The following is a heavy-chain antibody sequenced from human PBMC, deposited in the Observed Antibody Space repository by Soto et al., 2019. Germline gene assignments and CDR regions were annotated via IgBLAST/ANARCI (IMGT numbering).Heavy chain of an antibody. V-gene: IGHV3-23*01. CDR2: IDNSGGIT. CDR1: GFTFSTYA. D-gene: IGHD5-18*01. CDR3: AKDTFDTAMAKTDF. J-gene: IGHJ4*02. Sequence: EAQLLESGGTLVQPGGSLRLSCAASGFTFSTYAMPWVRQAPGKGLEWVSTIDNSGGITYYADSVKGRFTISRDNSKNTLYLQMNSLRAEDTAVYYCAKDTFDTAMAKTDFWGRGTLVTVSS.